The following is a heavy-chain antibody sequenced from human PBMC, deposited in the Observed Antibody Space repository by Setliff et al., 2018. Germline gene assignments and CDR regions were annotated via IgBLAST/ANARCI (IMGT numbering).Heavy chain of an antibody. CDR2: ISGNANTR. CDR3: ARGGGYGDV. CDR1: GFTFSDYS. Sequence: PGGSLRLSCAASGFTFSDYSMTWVRQAPGKGLEWISYISGNANTRYYADSVKDRFTISRDNAKTSLFLQMNSLGAEDTAVYYCARGGGYGDVWGKGTTVTVSS. D-gene: IGHD5-12*01. V-gene: IGHV3-48*01. J-gene: IGHJ6*04.